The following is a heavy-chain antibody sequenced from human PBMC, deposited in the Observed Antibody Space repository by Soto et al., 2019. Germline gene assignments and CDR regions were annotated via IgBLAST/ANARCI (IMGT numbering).Heavy chain of an antibody. V-gene: IGHV3-30-3*01. CDR2: ISNDGTKK. CDR3: ALARDNYGGQNVAFNYVDS. J-gene: IGHJ4*02. D-gene: IGHD4-17*01. Sequence: GGSLRLSCAASGFSFSVSPMHWVRQAPGKGPEWVALISNDGTKKFYADSVKGRFSISRDNSKSTLYLQVDSLRPEDLAVYYCALARDNYGGQNVAFNYVDSWGQGTLVTVS. CDR1: GFSFSVSP.